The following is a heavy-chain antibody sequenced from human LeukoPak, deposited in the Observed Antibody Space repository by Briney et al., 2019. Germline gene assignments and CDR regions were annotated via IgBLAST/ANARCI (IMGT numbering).Heavy chain of an antibody. CDR3: ARVTYYDFWSGYYLTPYYYYGMDV. CDR1: GGTFSSYA. CDR2: IIPIFGTA. D-gene: IGHD3-3*01. J-gene: IGHJ6*02. Sequence: SVKVSCKASGGTFSSYAISWVRQAPGQGLEWMGGIIPIFGTANYAQKFQGRVTITADESTSTAYMELSSLRSEDTAVYYCARVTYYDFWSGYYLTPYYYYGMDVWGQGTTVTVSS. V-gene: IGHV1-69*13.